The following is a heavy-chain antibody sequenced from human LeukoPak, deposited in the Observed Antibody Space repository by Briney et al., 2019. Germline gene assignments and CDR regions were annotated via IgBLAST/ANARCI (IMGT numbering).Heavy chain of an antibody. V-gene: IGHV3-30*02. Sequence: GGSLRLSCAASGFTFSSYGMHWVRQAPGKGLEWVAFIWYDGSNKYYADSVKGRFTISRDNSKNTLYLQMNSLRAEDTAVYYCAKADEYYDYVWGSYRPHKFDYWGQGTLVTVSS. J-gene: IGHJ4*02. CDR1: GFTFSSYG. CDR2: IWYDGSNK. D-gene: IGHD3-16*02. CDR3: AKADEYYDYVWGSYRPHKFDY.